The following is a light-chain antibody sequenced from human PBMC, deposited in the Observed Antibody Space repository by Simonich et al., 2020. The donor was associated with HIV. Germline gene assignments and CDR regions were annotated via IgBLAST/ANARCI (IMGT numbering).Light chain of an antibody. V-gene: IGKV3-15*01. CDR1: PSVSST. CDR3: QQYNNWPNT. CDR2: GAS. J-gene: IGKJ2*01. Sequence: EIVMTQSPATLSVSPGERATLSCRASPSVSSTLAWYQQKPGQSPRLLIYGASTRAAGIPARFSGSGSGTEFSLTISSLKSEDFVVYHCQQYNNWPNTFGQGTKLEIK.